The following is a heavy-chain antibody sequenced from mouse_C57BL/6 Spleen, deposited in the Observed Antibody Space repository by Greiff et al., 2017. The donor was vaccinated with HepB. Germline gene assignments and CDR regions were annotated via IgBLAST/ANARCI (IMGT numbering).Heavy chain of an antibody. J-gene: IGHJ4*01. D-gene: IGHD2-1*01. V-gene: IGHV5-17*01. Sequence: DVMLVESGGGLVKPGGSLKLSCAASGFTFSDYGMHWVRQAPEKGLEWVAYISSASSTIYYADTVKGRFTISRDNAKNTLFLQMTSLRSEDTAMYYCARYGKGYAMDYWGQGTSVTVSS. CDR2: ISSASSTI. CDR1: GFTFSDYG. CDR3: ARYGKGYAMDY.